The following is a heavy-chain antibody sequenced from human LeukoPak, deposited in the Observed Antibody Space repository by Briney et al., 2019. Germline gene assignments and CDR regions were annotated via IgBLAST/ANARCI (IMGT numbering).Heavy chain of an antibody. CDR3: ASRSPGIAAAGFDF. Sequence: SETLSLTCTVSGASVANYYWSWIRQPPGKGLEWIGYIFYSGSTNYNPSLKSRLSISLDTSKNQFSLKLRSVTAADTAVYYCASRSPGIAAAGFDFWGQGTLVTVSS. CDR2: IFYSGST. CDR1: GASVANYY. J-gene: IGHJ4*02. D-gene: IGHD6-13*01. V-gene: IGHV4-59*08.